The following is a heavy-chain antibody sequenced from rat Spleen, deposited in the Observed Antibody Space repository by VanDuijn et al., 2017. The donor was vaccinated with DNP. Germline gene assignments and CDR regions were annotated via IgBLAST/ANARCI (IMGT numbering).Heavy chain of an antibody. Sequence: EVQLVESGGGLVQPGRSMKLSCAASGFTFSDYYMAWVRQAPKTGLEWVASISYEGSSTYYGDSVKGRFTISRDNAKSTLYLQMNSLRSEDTATYYCARSNTYYDGTYYYWYFDFWGPGTMVTVSS. J-gene: IGHJ1*01. CDR2: ISYEGSST. CDR3: ARSNTYYDGTYYYWYFDF. D-gene: IGHD1-12*02. CDR1: GFTFSDYY. V-gene: IGHV5-22*01.